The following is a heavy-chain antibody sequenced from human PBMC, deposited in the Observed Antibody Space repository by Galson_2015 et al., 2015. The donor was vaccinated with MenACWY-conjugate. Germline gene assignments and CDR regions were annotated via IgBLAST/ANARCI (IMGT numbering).Heavy chain of an antibody. Sequence: SVKVSCKASGYTFTSYAMHWVRQAPGQRLEWMGWINAGNGNTKYSQKFQGRVTITRDTSASTAYMELSSLRSEDTAVYYCARGVVVVIAETNEIDYWGQGTLVTVSS. D-gene: IGHD2-21*01. V-gene: IGHV1-3*01. CDR2: INAGNGNT. CDR3: ARGVVVVIAETNEIDY. J-gene: IGHJ4*02. CDR1: GYTFTSYA.